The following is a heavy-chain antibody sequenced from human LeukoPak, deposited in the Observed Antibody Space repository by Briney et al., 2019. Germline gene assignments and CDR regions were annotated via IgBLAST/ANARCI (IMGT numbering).Heavy chain of an antibody. CDR2: ISSNGGST. V-gene: IGHV3-64*01. J-gene: IGHJ4*02. CDR3: ARDWTLDY. D-gene: IGHD1-1*01. CDR1: GFTCSSFA. Sequence: GGSLRLSCAASGFTCSSFAMHWVRQAPGKGLEYVSGISSNGGSTYYANSVNGRFTISRDNSKNTLYLQMGSLRAEDMAVYYCARDWTLDYWGQGTLVTVSS.